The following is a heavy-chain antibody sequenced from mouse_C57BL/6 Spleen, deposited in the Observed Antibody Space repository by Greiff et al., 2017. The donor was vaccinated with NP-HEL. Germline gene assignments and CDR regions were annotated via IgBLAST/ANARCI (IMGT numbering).Heavy chain of an antibody. Sequence: QVQLKQPGAELVMPGASVKLSCKASGYTFTSYWMHWVKQRPGQGLEWIGEIDPSDSYTNYNQKFKGKSTLTVNKSSSTAYMQLSSLTSEDSAVYYCARREGDYWGQGTTLTVSS. CDR3: ARREGDY. CDR2: IDPSDSYT. CDR1: GYTFTSYW. V-gene: IGHV1-69*01. J-gene: IGHJ2*01.